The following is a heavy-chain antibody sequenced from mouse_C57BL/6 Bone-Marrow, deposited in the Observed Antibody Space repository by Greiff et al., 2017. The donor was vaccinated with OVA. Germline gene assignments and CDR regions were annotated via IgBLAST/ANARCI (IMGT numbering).Heavy chain of an antibody. D-gene: IGHD2-1*01. CDR2: INPSSGYT. V-gene: IGHV1-7*01. CDR3: ARFYYGNYDWYFDV. J-gene: IGHJ1*03. Sequence: QVQLKESGAELAKPGASVKLSCKASGYTFTSYWMHWVKQRPGQGLEWIGYINPSSGYTTYNQKFKDKATLTADKSSSTAYMQLRSLTSEDSAGYYCARFYYGNYDWYFDVWGTGTTVTVSS. CDR1: GYTFTSYW.